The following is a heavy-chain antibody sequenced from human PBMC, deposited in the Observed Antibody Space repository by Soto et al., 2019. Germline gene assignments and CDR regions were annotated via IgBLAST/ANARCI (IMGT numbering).Heavy chain of an antibody. Sequence: GASVKVSCKASGYTFTSYGSRWVRQAPGQGLEWMGWISAYNGNTNYAQKLQGRVTMTTDTSTSTAYMELRSLRSDDTAVYYCARDGEWLRSYYYYGMDVWGQGTTVTVSS. CDR3: ARDGEWLRSYYYYGMDV. V-gene: IGHV1-18*01. CDR1: GYTFTSYG. J-gene: IGHJ6*02. CDR2: ISAYNGNT. D-gene: IGHD5-12*01.